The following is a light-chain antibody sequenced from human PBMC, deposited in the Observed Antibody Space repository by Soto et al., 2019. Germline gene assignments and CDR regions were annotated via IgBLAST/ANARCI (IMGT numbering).Light chain of an antibody. Sequence: IVLTQSPGTLSLSPGERATLSCRASQSVSSSDLAWYQQKPGQAPRLLIYGASSRATGIPDRFSGSGSGTDFTLTISRLETEDSAVYYCQQYGSSLRTFGQGTKVDIK. CDR3: QQYGSSLRT. V-gene: IGKV3-20*01. J-gene: IGKJ1*01. CDR2: GAS. CDR1: QSVSSSD.